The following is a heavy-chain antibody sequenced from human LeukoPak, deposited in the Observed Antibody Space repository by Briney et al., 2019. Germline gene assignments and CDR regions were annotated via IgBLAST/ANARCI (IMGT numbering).Heavy chain of an antibody. Sequence: ASVKVSCKASGYTFSDYYMNWVRQAPGQGLEWMGWINPNSGGIRYAQKFQGRVTMTRGTSISTVYMELSSLRSDDTAVYSCARSVSLNYYDSGGHFDYWGQGTLVTVSS. CDR2: INPNSGGI. CDR1: GYTFSDYY. V-gene: IGHV1-2*02. CDR3: ARSVSLNYYDSGGHFDY. J-gene: IGHJ4*02. D-gene: IGHD3-22*01.